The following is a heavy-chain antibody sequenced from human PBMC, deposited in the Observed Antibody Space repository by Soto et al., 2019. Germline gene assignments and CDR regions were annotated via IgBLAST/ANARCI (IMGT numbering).Heavy chain of an antibody. CDR1: GVTFKSSA. Sequence: GGAMKISRAASGVTFKSSAIGLARQAPGKGLEWVSAISASGGETYYGDSVKGRFTISRDNSKNTLYLQMSSLRADYQAIYYFANDPRGPYFWVQGTRVTVSS. D-gene: IGHD5-12*01. CDR2: ISASGGET. V-gene: IGHV3-23*01. CDR3: ANDPRGPYF. J-gene: IGHJ4*02.